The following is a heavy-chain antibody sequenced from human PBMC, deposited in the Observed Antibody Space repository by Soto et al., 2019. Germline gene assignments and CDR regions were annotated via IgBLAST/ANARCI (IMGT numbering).Heavy chain of an antibody. Sequence: PGGSLRLSCAASGFTFNNYAMSWVRQAPGKGLEWVSAISPTGGSAYYADSVKGRFTVSRDNSRNTLYLQMNSLSAEDTAFYYCVKDESIDWYSGHFRHWGQGTLVTVSS. CDR2: ISPTGGSA. D-gene: IGHD1-26*01. CDR1: GFTFNNYA. CDR3: VKDESIDWYSGHFRH. J-gene: IGHJ1*01. V-gene: IGHV3-23*01.